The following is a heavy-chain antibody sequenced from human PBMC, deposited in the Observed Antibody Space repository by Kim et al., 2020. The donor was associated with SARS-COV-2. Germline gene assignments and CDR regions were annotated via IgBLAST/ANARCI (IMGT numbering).Heavy chain of an antibody. CDR1: GYSFTSYW. V-gene: IGHV5-10-1*01. CDR2: IDPSDSYT. D-gene: IGHD6-19*01. CDR3: ARILGRYSSGWYGLGIDY. Sequence: GESLKISCKGSGYSFTSYWISWVRQMPGKGLEWMGRIDPSDSYTNYSPSFQGHVTISADKSFSTAYLQWSSLKASDTAMYYCARILGRYSSGWYGLGIDYWGQGTLVTVSS. J-gene: IGHJ4*02.